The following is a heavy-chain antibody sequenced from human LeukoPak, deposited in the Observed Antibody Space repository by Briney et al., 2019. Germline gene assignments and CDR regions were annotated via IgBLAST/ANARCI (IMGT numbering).Heavy chain of an antibody. D-gene: IGHD6-13*01. CDR2: INPNSGGT. Sequence: GASVKVSCKASGYTVTGYFIHCVRQDPGQVLEWMEWINPNSGGTIYAQNFQGRVTITRDTYISTAYLELSSLTSDDTAVYYCARVVAIAATGTLYYYPMDVWGPGTTVTVSS. J-gene: IGHJ6*02. V-gene: IGHV1-2*02. CDR3: ARVVAIAATGTLYYYPMDV. CDR1: GYTVTGYF.